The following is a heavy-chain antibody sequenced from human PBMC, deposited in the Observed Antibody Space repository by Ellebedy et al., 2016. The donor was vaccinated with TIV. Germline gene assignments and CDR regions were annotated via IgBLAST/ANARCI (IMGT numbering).Heavy chain of an antibody. CDR3: AAAYCGGDCYGTYYYYYGMDG. CDR2: IRVYNGDS. J-gene: IGHJ6*02. CDR1: GDTFTTYG. V-gene: IGHV1-18*01. D-gene: IGHD2-21*02. Sequence: ASVKVSCXASGDTFTTYGISWVRQAPGQGLEWMGWIRVYNGDSNYAQKLQGRVSLTTDTSTSTAYMELRSLGSDDTAVYYCAAAYCGGDCYGTYYYYYGMDGWGHGTTVTVSS.